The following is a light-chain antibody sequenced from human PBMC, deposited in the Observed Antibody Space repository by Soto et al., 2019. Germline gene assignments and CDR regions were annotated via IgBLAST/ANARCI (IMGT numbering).Light chain of an antibody. Sequence: AIQMTQSPSSLTASVGDRVTITCRASQGIRNDLTWYQQKPGKAPKLLIYAASRLQSGVPSRFSGSGSGTDFTLTIRSLQPEDLATYYCLQDHNYPYTFGQGTKLEIK. V-gene: IGKV1-6*01. CDR1: QGIRND. CDR3: LQDHNYPYT. J-gene: IGKJ2*01. CDR2: AAS.